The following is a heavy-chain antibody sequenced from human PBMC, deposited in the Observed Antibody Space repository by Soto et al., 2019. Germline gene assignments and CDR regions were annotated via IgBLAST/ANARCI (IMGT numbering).Heavy chain of an antibody. Sequence: GGSLRLSCAASGFTFSTFAMHWVRQAPGKGLEWVALVSNDENKKDYADSVKGRFTISRDNSKNTLYLQMNSLRAEDTAVYYCARDHDYWGQGTLVTVSS. CDR1: GFTFSTFA. CDR2: VSNDENKK. J-gene: IGHJ4*02. CDR3: ARDHDY. V-gene: IGHV3-30-3*01.